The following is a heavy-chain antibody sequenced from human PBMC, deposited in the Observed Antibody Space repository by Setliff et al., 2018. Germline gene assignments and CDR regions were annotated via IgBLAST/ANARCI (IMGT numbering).Heavy chain of an antibody. CDR1: GGTFSSSG. D-gene: IGHD3-10*01. CDR3: ARLGITMVKGVIPDY. Sequence: AASVKVSFKSSGGTFSSSGITWVRQAPGQGLQRLGRFIPILGATNYAQNFQDRVTITADISTTTVFMEMSSLRSDDTAVYYCARLGITMVKGVIPDYWGQGTLVTSPQ. CDR2: FIPILGAT. J-gene: IGHJ4*02. V-gene: IGHV1-69*06.